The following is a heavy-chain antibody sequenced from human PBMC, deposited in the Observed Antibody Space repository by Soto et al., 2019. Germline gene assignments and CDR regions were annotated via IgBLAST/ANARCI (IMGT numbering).Heavy chain of an antibody. CDR3: ARVRDCSSTSCTYYFDY. Sequence: QVQLVQSGAEVKKPGSSVKVSCKASGGTFSSYAISWVRQAPGQGLEWMGGIIPIFGTANYAQKFQGRVTITADKSTSTAYMELSSPRSEDTAVYYCARVRDCSSTSCTYYFDYWGQGTLVTVSS. D-gene: IGHD2-2*01. J-gene: IGHJ4*02. V-gene: IGHV1-69*06. CDR1: GGTFSSYA. CDR2: IIPIFGTA.